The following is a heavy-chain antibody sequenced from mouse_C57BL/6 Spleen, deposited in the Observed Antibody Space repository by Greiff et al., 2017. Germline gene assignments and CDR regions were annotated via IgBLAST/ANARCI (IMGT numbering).Heavy chain of an antibody. CDR2: IRSKSNNYAT. J-gene: IGHJ3*01. CDR1: GFSFNTYA. CDR3: VSLRGFAY. V-gene: IGHV10-1*01. Sequence: EVKLQESGGGLVQPKGSLKLSCAASGFSFNTYAMNWVRQAPGTGLEWVARIRSKSNNYATYYADSVKDRFTISRDDSESMLYLQMNNLKTEDTAMYYCVSLRGFAYWGQGTLVTVSA.